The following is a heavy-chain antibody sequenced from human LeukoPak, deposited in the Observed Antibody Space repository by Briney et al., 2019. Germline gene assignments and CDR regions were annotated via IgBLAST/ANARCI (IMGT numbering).Heavy chain of an antibody. CDR3: ARGRRVWLALYYYYHYMDV. CDR2: ISAYNGNT. D-gene: IGHD6-19*01. CDR1: GYTFTSYG. Sequence: ASVRVSCKASGYTFTSYGISWVRQAPGQGLEWMGWISAYNGNTNYAQKLQGRVTMTTDTSTSTAYMELRSLRSDDTAVYYCARGRRVWLALYYYYHYMDVWGKGTTVTISS. J-gene: IGHJ6*03. V-gene: IGHV1-18*01.